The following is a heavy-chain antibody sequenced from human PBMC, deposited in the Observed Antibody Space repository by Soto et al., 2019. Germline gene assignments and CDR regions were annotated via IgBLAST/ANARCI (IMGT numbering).Heavy chain of an antibody. Sequence: QVQLQESGPGLVKPSQTLSLTCTVSGGSISSGGYYWSWICQHPGKGLEWIGYIYYSGRTYYNPSLKSRVTISVDTFKNQFSLKLSSVTAADTAVYYCARVFLRWGVWYVNDYWGQGTLVTVSS. CDR2: IYYSGRT. D-gene: IGHD6-19*01. V-gene: IGHV4-31*03. J-gene: IGHJ4*02. CDR3: ARVFLRWGVWYVNDY. CDR1: GGSISSGGYY.